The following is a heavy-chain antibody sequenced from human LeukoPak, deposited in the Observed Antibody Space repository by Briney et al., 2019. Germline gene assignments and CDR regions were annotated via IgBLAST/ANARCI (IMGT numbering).Heavy chain of an antibody. CDR3: ARDILDVVTANDY. D-gene: IGHD2-21*02. CDR1: GFTFSSYI. CDR2: ISSSSSYI. V-gene: IGHV3-21*01. J-gene: IGHJ4*02. Sequence: GGSLRLSCAASGFTFSSYIMNWVRQAPGKGLEWVSSISSSSSYIYYADSVKGRFTISRDNAKNSLYLQMNSLRAEDTAVYYCARDILDVVTANDYWGQGTLVTASS.